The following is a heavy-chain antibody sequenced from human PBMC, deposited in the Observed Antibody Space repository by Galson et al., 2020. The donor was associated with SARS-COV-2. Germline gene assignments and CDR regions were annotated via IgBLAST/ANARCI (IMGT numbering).Heavy chain of an antibody. CDR3: ARQGVNMIVLVTVPGWYFDL. D-gene: IGHD3-22*01. Sequence: SETLSLTCTVSGYSVSTTTYWGWVRQPPGRGLEWIGRVYPSGTTYYNPSPKSRVTIAVDTSKNQFSLRLDSVTAADTALYYCARQGVNMIVLVTVPGWYFDLWGRGTLVTVSS. J-gene: IGHJ2*01. CDR1: GYSVSTTTY. CDR2: VYPSGTT. V-gene: IGHV4-38-2*02.